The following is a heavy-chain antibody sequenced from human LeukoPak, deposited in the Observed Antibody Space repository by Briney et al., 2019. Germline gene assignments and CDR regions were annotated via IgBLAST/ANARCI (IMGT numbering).Heavy chain of an antibody. V-gene: IGHV4-59*01. CDR2: IYYSGST. CDR3: AIDRPPSLGENAFDI. J-gene: IGHJ3*02. D-gene: IGHD3-16*01. Sequence: PSETLSLTCTVSGGSISGYYWRWIRQPPGKGLEWIGYIYYSGSTNYNPSLKSRVTISVDTSKNQFSLKLSSVTAADTAVYYCAIDRPPSLGENAFDIWGQGTMVTVSS. CDR1: GGSISGYY.